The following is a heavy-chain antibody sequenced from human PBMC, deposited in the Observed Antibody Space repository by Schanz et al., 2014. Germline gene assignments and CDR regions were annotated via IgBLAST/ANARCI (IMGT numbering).Heavy chain of an antibody. J-gene: IGHJ3*02. CDR1: GFTFDDYA. V-gene: IGHV3-9*01. CDR3: AKVGQYSGSLGAFDI. D-gene: IGHD1-26*01. CDR2: ISWNSGSI. Sequence: ELQLVESGGGLVQPGRSLRLSCAASGFTFDDYAMHWVRHAPEKGLEWVSGISWNSGSIGYAASVKGRFTIYRDNSKNTLYMKMNSMRAEESAVYYCAKVGQYSGSLGAFDIWGQGTMVTVSS.